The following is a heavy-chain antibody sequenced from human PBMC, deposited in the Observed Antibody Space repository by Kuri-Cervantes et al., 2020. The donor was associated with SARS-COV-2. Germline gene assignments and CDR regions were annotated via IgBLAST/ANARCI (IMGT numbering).Heavy chain of an antibody. CDR1: GFTFSSYA. J-gene: IGHJ5*02. CDR2: ISDSGDIT. V-gene: IGHV3-23*01. D-gene: IGHD1-26*01. CDR3: ASERWELSWFDP. Sequence: GESLKISCEAFGFTFSSYAMSWVRQAPGKGLEWVSGISDSGDITDHADSVEGRFTISRDNAKNTLYLQMNSLRAEDTAVYYCASERWELSWFDPWGQGTLVTVSS.